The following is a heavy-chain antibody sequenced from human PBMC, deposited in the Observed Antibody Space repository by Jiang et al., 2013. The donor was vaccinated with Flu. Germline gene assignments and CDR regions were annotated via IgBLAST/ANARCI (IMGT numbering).Heavy chain of an antibody. CDR1: VAPSAVVTG. Sequence: GPGLVKPFGRPCPSPALSLVAPSAVVTGGVGSASPQGRGWSGLGKSLKSGSTNYNPSLKSRVTISVDKSENQFSLNLSSVTAADTAVYYCASMLKGTTVMTEYSSTGARAPWSRLL. CDR2: SLKSGST. D-gene: IGHD4-17*01. J-gene: IGHJ1*01. V-gene: IGHV4-4*02. CDR3: ASMLKGTTVMTEYSST.